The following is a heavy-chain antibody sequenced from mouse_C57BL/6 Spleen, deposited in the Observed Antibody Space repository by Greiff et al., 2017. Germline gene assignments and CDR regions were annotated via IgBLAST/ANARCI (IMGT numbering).Heavy chain of an antibody. D-gene: IGHD1-1*01. CDR3: ARTTTERYAMDY. V-gene: IGHV2-6*03. CDR2: IWSDGST. Sequence: VQLQQSGPGLVAPSQSLSITCTVSGFSLTSYGVHWVRQPPGKGLEWLVVIWSDGSTTYNSALNSRLSISKDNSKSQVFLKMNSLQTDDTAMYYCARTTTERYAMDYWGQGTSVTVSS. J-gene: IGHJ4*01. CDR1: GFSLTSYG.